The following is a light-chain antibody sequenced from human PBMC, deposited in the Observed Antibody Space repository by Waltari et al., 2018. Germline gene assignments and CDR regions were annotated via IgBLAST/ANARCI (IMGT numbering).Light chain of an antibody. CDR2: DAS. CDR3: QQRSSWPLT. CDR1: QSVSGF. Sequence: IVLTQSPATLSLSPGARATLSCRASQSVSGFLAWYQQKPGQAPRLLIYDASNRATGIPARFSGSGSGTDFTLTISSLEPEDFAVYYCQQRSSWPLTFGGGTKVEIK. V-gene: IGKV3-11*01. J-gene: IGKJ4*01.